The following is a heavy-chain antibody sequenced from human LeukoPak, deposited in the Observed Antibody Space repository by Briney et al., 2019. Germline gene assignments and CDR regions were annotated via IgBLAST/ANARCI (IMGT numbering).Heavy chain of an antibody. CDR1: GYSISSGYY. J-gene: IGHJ3*01. CDR3: VRQIGAGAFDF. D-gene: IGHD6-13*01. Sequence: PSETLSLTCTVSGYSISSGYYWGWIRQPPGKGLEWIGSIYHSGSTYYNPSLKSRVTLSIDTSKNQFSLTLRSVTAADTARYSCVRQIGAGAFDFWGQGTDVTVSS. V-gene: IGHV4-38-2*02. CDR2: IYHSGST.